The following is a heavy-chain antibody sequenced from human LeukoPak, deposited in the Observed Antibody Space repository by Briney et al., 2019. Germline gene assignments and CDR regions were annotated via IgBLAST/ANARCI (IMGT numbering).Heavy chain of an antibody. CDR3: ARGKEVITMLRGLKPGYYFDY. CDR1: GGSISSTSYY. D-gene: IGHD3-10*01. CDR2: IYTSGST. Sequence: SETLSLTCTVSGGSISSTSYYWSWIRQPAGKGLEWIGRIYTSGSTNYNPSLKSRVTISVDTSKNQFSLKLSSVTAADTAVYYCARGKEVITMLRGLKPGYYFDYWGQGTLVTVSS. J-gene: IGHJ4*02. V-gene: IGHV4-61*02.